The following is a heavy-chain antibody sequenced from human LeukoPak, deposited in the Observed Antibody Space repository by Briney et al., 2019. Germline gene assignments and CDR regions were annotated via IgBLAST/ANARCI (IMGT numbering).Heavy chain of an antibody. CDR3: AKGIDYGDYAY. V-gene: IGHV3-23*01. Sequence: HPGGSLRLSCAASGFTFSTSAMNWVRQAPGKGLEWVSVIGGSGDTTYYADSVRGRFTISRDNFKNTLYLQMNSLRAEDTAVYYCAKGIDYGDYAYWGQGTLVTVSS. D-gene: IGHD4-17*01. J-gene: IGHJ4*02. CDR1: GFTFSTSA. CDR2: IGGSGDTT.